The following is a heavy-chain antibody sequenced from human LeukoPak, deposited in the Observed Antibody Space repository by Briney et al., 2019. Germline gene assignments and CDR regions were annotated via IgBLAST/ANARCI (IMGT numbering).Heavy chain of an antibody. D-gene: IGHD3-10*01. CDR1: GGTFSSYA. Sequence: SVKVSCKASGGTFSSYAISWVRQAPGQGLEWMGGIIPIFGTANYAQKFQGRVTITTDESTSTAYMELSSLRSEDTAVYYCARDPRGSGAFDIWGQGTMVTVSS. CDR3: ARDPRGSGAFDI. V-gene: IGHV1-69*05. CDR2: IIPIFGTA. J-gene: IGHJ3*02.